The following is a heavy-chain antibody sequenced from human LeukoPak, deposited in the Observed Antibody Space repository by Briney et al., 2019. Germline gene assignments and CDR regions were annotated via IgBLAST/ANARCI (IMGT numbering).Heavy chain of an antibody. J-gene: IGHJ4*02. CDR1: GFIFGDFA. Sequence: GGSLRPSCAASGFIFGDFAMGWVRQAPGKGLERVSVIYSGGDTYYADSVKSRFTISRDNSKNTLYLQMNTLRAEETAVYYCARASGYSGYDPFDYWGQGTLVTVSS. CDR3: ARASGYSGYDPFDY. V-gene: IGHV3-53*01. CDR2: IYSGGDT. D-gene: IGHD5-12*01.